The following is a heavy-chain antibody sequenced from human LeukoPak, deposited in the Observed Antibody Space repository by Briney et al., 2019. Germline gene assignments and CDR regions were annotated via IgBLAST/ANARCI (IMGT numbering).Heavy chain of an antibody. CDR1: GGSFSGYY. J-gene: IGHJ6*03. CDR2: INHSGST. Sequence: KSSETLSLTCAVYGGSFSGYYWSWIRQPPGKGLEWIGEINHSGSTNYNPSLKSRVTISVDTSKNQFSLKLSSVTAADTAVYYCARESTRGYYYYYMDVWGKGTTVTVSS. D-gene: IGHD3-10*01. CDR3: ARESTRGYYYYYMDV. V-gene: IGHV4-34*01.